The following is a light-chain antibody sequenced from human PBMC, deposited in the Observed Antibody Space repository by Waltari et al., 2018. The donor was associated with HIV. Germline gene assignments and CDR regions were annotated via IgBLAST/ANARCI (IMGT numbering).Light chain of an antibody. CDR1: TTDVGGNKY. Sequence: QSALTQPASVSGSPGPTIPISCTGTTTDVGGNKYVPWYQQHTGKAPKLVIYEFNNRPAGVSIRFSGSKSGNTASLTISELQAEDEADYYCTSYTSRNTRVFGTGTKVTVL. CDR3: TSYTSRNTRV. J-gene: IGLJ1*01. V-gene: IGLV2-14*01. CDR2: EFN.